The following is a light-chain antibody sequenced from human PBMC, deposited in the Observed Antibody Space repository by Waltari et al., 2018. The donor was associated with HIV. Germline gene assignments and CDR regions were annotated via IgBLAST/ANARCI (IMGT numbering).Light chain of an antibody. CDR3: LSADSSGTYV. CDR1: ASPKPY. Sequence: SSELTRPPSVSVSPGQTARITCSGDASPKPYTHWFQQKPGQAPLVVIHKNTERPEGIPERVSASRSGTTVTLTISGVQTDDEADYYCLSADSSGTYVFGPGTTVTVL. J-gene: IGLJ1*01. CDR2: KNT. V-gene: IGLV3-25*03.